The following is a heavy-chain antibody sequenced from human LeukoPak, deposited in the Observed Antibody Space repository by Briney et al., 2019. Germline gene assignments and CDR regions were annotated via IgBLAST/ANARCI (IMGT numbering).Heavy chain of an antibody. CDR2: INPNSGGT. CDR3: ARLPRRTDIVVVPAAIPTGDVMGV. V-gene: IGHV1-2*02. D-gene: IGHD2-2*02. J-gene: IGHJ6*02. Sequence: ASVKVSCKASGYTFTGYYMHWVRQAPGQGLEWMGWINPNSGGTNYAQKFQGRVTMTRDTSISTAYMELSRLRSDDTAVYYCARLPRRTDIVVVPAAIPTGDVMGVWGQGTTVTVSS. CDR1: GYTFTGYY.